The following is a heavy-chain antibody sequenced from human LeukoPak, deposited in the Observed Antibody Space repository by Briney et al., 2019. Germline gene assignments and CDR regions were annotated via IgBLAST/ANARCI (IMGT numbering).Heavy chain of an antibody. CDR2: INWNGGST. D-gene: IGHD3-10*02. J-gene: IGHJ6*03. CDR3: ARVPAPMSYYHYYMDV. CDR1: GFTFDDYG. V-gene: IGHV3-20*04. Sequence: GGSLRLSCAASGFTFDDYGMSWVRQAPGKGLEWVSGINWNGGSTGYADSVKGRFTISRDNAKNSLYLQMNSLRAEDTALYYCARVPAPMSYYHYYMDVWGKGTTVTVSS.